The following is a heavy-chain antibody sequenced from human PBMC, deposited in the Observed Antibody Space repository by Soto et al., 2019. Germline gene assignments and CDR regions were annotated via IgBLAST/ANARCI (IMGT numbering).Heavy chain of an antibody. CDR2: IYTKERP. D-gene: IGHD3-16*01. J-gene: IGHJ5*02. CDR1: GGSITNYY. CDR3: ARDDYKDSGNNGFDP. V-gene: IGHV4-4*07. Sequence: SETLSLTCTVSGGSITNYYWSWIRQPAGKGLEWIGRIYTKERPNYNLSFRNRVTMSVDTSKNQFSLKLDAVTAADTAVYYCARDDYKDSGNNGFDPWGEGTLVTVSS.